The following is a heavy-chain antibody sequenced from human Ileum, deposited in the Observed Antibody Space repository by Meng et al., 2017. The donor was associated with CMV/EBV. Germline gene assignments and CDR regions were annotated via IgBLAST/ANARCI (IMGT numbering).Heavy chain of an antibody. V-gene: IGHV4-61*01. CDR1: GGFVSSGSHY. CDR2: IYYSGST. Sequence: LTCTVSGGFVSSGSHYWSWIRQPPGKGLEWIGCIYYSGSTNYNPSLKNRVTISVDTSNNQFSLKLSSVTAADTAVYYCARGRTAAAYWGQGTLVTVSS. D-gene: IGHD6-13*01. CDR3: ARGRTAAAY. J-gene: IGHJ4*02.